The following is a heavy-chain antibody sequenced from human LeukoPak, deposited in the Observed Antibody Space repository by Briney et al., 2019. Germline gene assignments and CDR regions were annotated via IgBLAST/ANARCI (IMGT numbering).Heavy chain of an antibody. D-gene: IGHD1-1*01. Sequence: SETLSLTCAVYGGSFSGYYWSWIRQPPGKGLGWIGEINHSGSTNYNPSLKSRVTISVDTSKNQFSLKLSSVTAADTAVYYCARGATGTTPEFDYWGQGTLVTVSS. J-gene: IGHJ4*02. CDR3: ARGATGTTPEFDY. CDR1: GGSFSGYY. V-gene: IGHV4-34*01. CDR2: INHSGST.